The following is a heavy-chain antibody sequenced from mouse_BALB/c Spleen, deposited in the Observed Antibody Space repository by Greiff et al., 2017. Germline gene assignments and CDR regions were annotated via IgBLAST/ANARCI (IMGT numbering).Heavy chain of an antibody. Sequence: EVKLQESGPGLVKPSQSLSLTCTVTGYSITSDYAWNWIRQFPGNKLEWMGYISYSGSTSYNPSLKSRISITRDTSKNQFFLQLNSVTTEDTATYYCARGYGGYAMDYWGQGTSVTVSS. D-gene: IGHD2-14*01. J-gene: IGHJ4*01. CDR3: ARGYGGYAMDY. CDR2: ISYSGST. V-gene: IGHV3-2*02. CDR1: GYSITSDYA.